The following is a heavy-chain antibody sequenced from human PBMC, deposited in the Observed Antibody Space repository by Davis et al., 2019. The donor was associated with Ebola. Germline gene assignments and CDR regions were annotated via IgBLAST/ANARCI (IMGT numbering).Heavy chain of an antibody. D-gene: IGHD6-19*01. J-gene: IGHJ4*02. Sequence: ASVKVSCKASGYTFTSYAMHWVRQAPGQRLEWMGWINAGNGNTKYSQKFQGRVTITRDTSASTAYMELSSLRSEDTAVYYCARGGGIAVAVLLDYWGQGTLVTVSS. V-gene: IGHV1-3*01. CDR1: GYTFTSYA. CDR2: INAGNGNT. CDR3: ARGGGIAVAVLLDY.